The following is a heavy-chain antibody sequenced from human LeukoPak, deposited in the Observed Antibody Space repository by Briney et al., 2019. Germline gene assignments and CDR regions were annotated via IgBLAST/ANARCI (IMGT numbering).Heavy chain of an antibody. CDR1: GFTFSSYG. CDR2: IWYDGSNK. CDR3: ARERASMVRGVIIYYGMDV. D-gene: IGHD3-10*01. Sequence: GGSLRLSCAASGFTFSSYGMNWVRQAPGKGLEWVAVIWYDGSNKYYADSVKGRFTISRDNSKNTLHLQMNSLRAEDTAVYYCARERASMVRGVIIYYGMDVWGQGTTVTVSS. J-gene: IGHJ6*02. V-gene: IGHV3-33*01.